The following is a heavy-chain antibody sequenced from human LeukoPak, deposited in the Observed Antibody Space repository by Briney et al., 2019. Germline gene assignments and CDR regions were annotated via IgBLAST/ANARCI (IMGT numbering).Heavy chain of an antibody. Sequence: PGGSLRLFCAASGFTFSYYDMHWVRQASAKGREWVTFLGYGGAYKYYADSVKSRFIISRDNSKNTLSLHMSSQRAEDTAVYYCARDLTYNSWYYFDSWGQGTLVTVSS. CDR1: GFTFSYYD. J-gene: IGHJ4*02. CDR2: LGYGGAYK. CDR3: ARDLTYNSWYYFDS. D-gene: IGHD6-13*01. V-gene: IGHV3-30*02.